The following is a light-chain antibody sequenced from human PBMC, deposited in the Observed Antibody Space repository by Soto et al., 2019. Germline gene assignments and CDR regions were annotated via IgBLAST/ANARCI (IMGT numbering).Light chain of an antibody. J-gene: IGKJ1*01. CDR3: QQYNTYLS. V-gene: IGKV1-5*01. CDR1: ESISRW. CDR2: HAS. Sequence: DIQMTQSPSTLSASVGNRVTISCRASESISRWLAWYQQKPGKAPTLLIYHASSLESGVPSRFSGSGSGTEITLTISSLQPDDVATYYCQQYNTYLSFGQATKVEIK.